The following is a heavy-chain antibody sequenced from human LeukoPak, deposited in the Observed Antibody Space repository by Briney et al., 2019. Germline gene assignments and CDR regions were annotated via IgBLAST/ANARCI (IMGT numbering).Heavy chain of an antibody. D-gene: IGHD3-22*01. CDR2: IKEDGSEK. V-gene: IGHV3-7*01. CDR1: GYTFSNYW. CDR3: ARDCYYDSSGPLAVDY. J-gene: IGHJ4*02. Sequence: GRSLRLSCAASGYTFSNYWMSWVRQAPGEGLEWVAHIKEDGSEKYYVDSVKGRFSISRDNAEKSLYLQMNSLRAEDTAVYYCARDCYYDSSGPLAVDYCGQGTLVTVSS.